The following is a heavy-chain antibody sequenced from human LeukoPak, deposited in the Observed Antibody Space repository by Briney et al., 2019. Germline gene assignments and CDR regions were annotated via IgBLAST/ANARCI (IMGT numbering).Heavy chain of an antibody. J-gene: IGHJ5*02. CDR2: ISTSSRYI. D-gene: IGHD2-2*01. CDR1: GFTLSNYD. CDR3: ARGDCSSSTCYLRRSWFDP. V-gene: IGHV3-21*01. Sequence: PGGSLRLSCAASGFTLSNYDMNWVRQAPGKGLEWVSSISTSSRYIYYKDSVRGRFTISRDDAKNSLYLEMNSLRAEDTAVYYCARGDCSSSTCYLRRSWFDPWGQGTLVTVSS.